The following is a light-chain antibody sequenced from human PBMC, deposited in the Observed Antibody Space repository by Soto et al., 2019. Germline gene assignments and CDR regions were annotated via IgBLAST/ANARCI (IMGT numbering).Light chain of an antibody. V-gene: IGKV3-15*01. CDR1: QSASRN. CDR2: AAS. Sequence: EILMTQSAASLSVSPGERATLSCRASQSASRNLAWYQQKPGQAPWLLIYAASTRATDIPARFSGSGSGTEVPLTIGTLQSEVFGVYYCLLYNKWPLSFGGGPKVA. CDR3: LLYNKWPLS. J-gene: IGKJ4*01.